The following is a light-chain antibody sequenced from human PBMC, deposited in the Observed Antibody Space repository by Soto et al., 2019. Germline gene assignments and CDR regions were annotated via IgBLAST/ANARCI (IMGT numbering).Light chain of an antibody. V-gene: IGKV3-15*01. J-gene: IGKJ1*01. Sequence: EIVMTQSLATLSVSPGERATLSCRASQSVCSNLAWYQQKPGQAPRLLIYGASTRATGIPARFCGSGSGTDFTLTISSLQSEDFAVYYWQQYNNWPRTFGQGTKVEIK. CDR2: GAS. CDR3: QQYNNWPRT. CDR1: QSVCSN.